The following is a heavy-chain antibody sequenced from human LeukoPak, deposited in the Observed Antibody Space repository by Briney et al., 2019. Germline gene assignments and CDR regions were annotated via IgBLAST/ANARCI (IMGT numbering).Heavy chain of an antibody. CDR2: IYSGGST. V-gene: IGHV3-53*01. Sequence: QPGGSLRLSCAASGFTVSSNYMSWVRQAPGKGLEWVSVIYSGGSTYYADSVKGRFTISRDNSKNTLYLQMNSLRAEYTAVYYCARGYQLPLNFDYWGQGTLVTVSS. D-gene: IGHD2-2*01. CDR3: ARGYQLPLNFDY. CDR1: GFTVSSNY. J-gene: IGHJ4*02.